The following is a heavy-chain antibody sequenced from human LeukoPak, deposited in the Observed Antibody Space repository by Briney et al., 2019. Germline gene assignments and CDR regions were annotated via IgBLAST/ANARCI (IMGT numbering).Heavy chain of an antibody. Sequence: GGALRLSCAASGFTFSSYTINWVRQAPGKGLEWISSISGSSSHIYYAESVKGRVTISRDNATDSLYLQMNSLRAEDTALYYCVRIPNSANFPNWFDPCGPGALVTASS. J-gene: IGHJ5*02. CDR2: ISGSSSHI. CDR3: VRIPNSANFPNWFDP. D-gene: IGHD4/OR15-4a*01. V-gene: IGHV3-21*01. CDR1: GFTFSSYT.